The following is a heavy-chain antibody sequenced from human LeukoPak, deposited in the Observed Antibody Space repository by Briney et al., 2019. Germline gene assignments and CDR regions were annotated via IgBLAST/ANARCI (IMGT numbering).Heavy chain of an antibody. CDR2: IYSGGST. Sequence: GGSLRLSCAASGFTVSSNYMSWVRQAPGKGLEWVSVIYSGGSTYYADSVKGRFTISRDNSKNTLYLQMNSLRAEDTAVYYCAKAPRVFVVRGYYFDYWGQGTLVTVSS. CDR1: GFTVSSNY. CDR3: AKAPRVFVVRGYYFDY. J-gene: IGHJ4*02. V-gene: IGHV3-53*01. D-gene: IGHD3-10*01.